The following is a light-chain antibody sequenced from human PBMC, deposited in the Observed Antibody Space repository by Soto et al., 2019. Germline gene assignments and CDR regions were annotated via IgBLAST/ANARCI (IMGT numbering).Light chain of an antibody. CDR1: SSDVGGYNH. CDR3: CSYTSSSIRV. V-gene: IGLV2-14*01. CDR2: EVR. Sequence: QSVLTQPASVSGSPGQSITISRTGTSSDVGGYNHVSWYQQHPGKAPKLIIYEVRNRPSGVSNRLSGSKSGNTASLTISGLQADDEADYYCCSYTSSSIRVFGGGTKVTVL. J-gene: IGLJ3*02.